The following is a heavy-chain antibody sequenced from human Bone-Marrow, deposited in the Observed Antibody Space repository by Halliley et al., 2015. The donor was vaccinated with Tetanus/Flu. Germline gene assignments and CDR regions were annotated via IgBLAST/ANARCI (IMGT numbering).Heavy chain of an antibody. D-gene: IGHD4-17*01. CDR3: AGALNGDFLLFVDP. Sequence: WVGSIHKRGYTGYNPPLKGRVTISLDTSKNQFSLQLRSVAAADTAIYYCAGALNGDFLLFVDPWGRGALVTVSS. J-gene: IGHJ5*02. V-gene: IGHV4-31*02. CDR2: IHKRGYT.